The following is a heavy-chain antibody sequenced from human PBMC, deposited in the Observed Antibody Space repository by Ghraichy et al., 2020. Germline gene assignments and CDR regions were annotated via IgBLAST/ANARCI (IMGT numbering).Heavy chain of an antibody. J-gene: IGHJ2*01. CDR3: ARRGIAARHWYFDL. CDR1: GGSISSYY. Sequence: SETLSLTCTVSGGSISSYYWSWIRQPPGKGLEWIGYIYTSGSTNYNPSLKSRVTISVDTSKNQFSLKLSSVTAADTAVYYCARRGIAARHWYFDLWGRGTLVTVSS. D-gene: IGHD6-6*01. CDR2: IYTSGST. V-gene: IGHV4-4*09.